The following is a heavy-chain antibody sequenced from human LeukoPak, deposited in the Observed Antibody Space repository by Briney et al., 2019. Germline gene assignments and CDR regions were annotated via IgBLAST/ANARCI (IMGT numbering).Heavy chain of an antibody. CDR1: GDSISNYY. D-gene: IGHD1-26*01. CDR3: ARDPSGSYYLSGAFDI. V-gene: IGHV4-59*01. Sequence: SETLSLTCSVCGDSISNYYWSWIRQPPGEGLQWIGYVFYSGSTNYNASLKSRVVISVDTSKNQFSLKLSSVTAADTAVYYCARDPSGSYYLSGAFDIWGQGTMVTVSS. J-gene: IGHJ3*02. CDR2: VFYSGST.